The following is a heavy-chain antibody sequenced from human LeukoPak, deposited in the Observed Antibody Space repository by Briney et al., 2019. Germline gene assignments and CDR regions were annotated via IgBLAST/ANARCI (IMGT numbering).Heavy chain of an antibody. CDR2: ISGSGGGT. CDR3: AKRGVVIRVILVGFHKEAYYFDS. CDR1: GITLSNYG. D-gene: IGHD3-22*01. Sequence: GGSLRLSCAVSGITLSNYGMSWVRQAPGKGLGWVAGISGSGGGTTYADSVKGRFTISRDNPKNTLYLQMNSLRAEDTAVYFCAKRGVVIRVILVGFHKEAYYFDSWGQGALVTVSS. J-gene: IGHJ4*02. V-gene: IGHV3-23*01.